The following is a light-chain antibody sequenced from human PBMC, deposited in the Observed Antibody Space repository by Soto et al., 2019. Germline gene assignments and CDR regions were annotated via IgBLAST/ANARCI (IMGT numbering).Light chain of an antibody. V-gene: IGLV1-47*01. J-gene: IGLJ7*01. CDR3: AAWDDSLSGYAV. CDR2: RND. Sequence: QPVLTQPPSASGTPGQRVTISCSGSSSNIGSNYVYWYQQVPGTAPNLLIYRNDQRPSGVPDRFSGSKSGTSASPAISGLRSEDEADYYCAAWDDSLSGYAVFGGGTQLTVL. CDR1: SSNIGSNY.